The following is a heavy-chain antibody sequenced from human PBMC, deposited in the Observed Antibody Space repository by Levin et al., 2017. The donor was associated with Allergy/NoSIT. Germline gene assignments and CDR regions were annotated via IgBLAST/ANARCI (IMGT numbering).Heavy chain of an antibody. CDR2: ITGGGFNT. D-gene: IGHD1-1*01. J-gene: IGHJ3*01. CDR3: AKKQGGTSGFSFDV. Sequence: TGGSLRLSCAVSGFTISEYAMAWVRQAPGKGLEWVSVITGGGFNTYYGDSVKGRFTVSRDDSKDTLYLELNSLGGEDTAAYYCAKKQGGTSGFSFDVWGQGTMVTVSS. V-gene: IGHV3-23*01. CDR1: GFTISEYA.